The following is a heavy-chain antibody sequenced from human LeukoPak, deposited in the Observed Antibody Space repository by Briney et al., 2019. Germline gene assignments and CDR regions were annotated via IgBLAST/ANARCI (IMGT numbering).Heavy chain of an antibody. CDR1: GYNFTNDW. J-gene: IGHJ4*02. V-gene: IGHV5-51*01. CDR2: IYPGDSDT. Sequence: GESLKISCKGSGYNFTNDWIAWVRQMPGKGLEWMGIIYPGDSDTRYSPSFQGQVTISADKSISTAYLQWSSLKASDTAMYYCARTYYYGSGSPGPLDYWGQGTLVTVSS. D-gene: IGHD3-10*01. CDR3: ARTYYYGSGSPGPLDY.